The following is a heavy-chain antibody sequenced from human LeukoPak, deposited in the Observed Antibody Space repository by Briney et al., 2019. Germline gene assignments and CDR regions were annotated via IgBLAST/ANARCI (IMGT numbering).Heavy chain of an antibody. V-gene: IGHV3-21*01. CDR2: ISSSSSYI. CDR3: ARESHCSGGSCYPGYYYYGMDV. CDR1: GFTFSSYS. Sequence: GGSLRLSCAASGFTFSSYSMNWVRQAPGKGLEWVSSISSSSSYIYYADSVKGRFTISRDNAKNSLYLQMNSLRAEDTAVYYCARESHCSGGSCYPGYYYYGMDVWGQGTTVTVSS. D-gene: IGHD2-15*01. J-gene: IGHJ6*02.